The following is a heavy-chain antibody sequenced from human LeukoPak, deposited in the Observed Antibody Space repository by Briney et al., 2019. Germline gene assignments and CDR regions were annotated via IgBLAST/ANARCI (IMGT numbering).Heavy chain of an antibody. V-gene: IGHV1-2*02. CDR2: INPNSGGT. D-gene: IGHD3-3*01. CDR1: GYTFTGYY. CDR3: ASWSLEWSQRDAFDI. J-gene: IGHJ3*02. Sequence: GASVKVSCKASGYTFTGYYMHWVRQAPGQGLEWMGWINPNSGGTNYAQKFQGRVTMTRDTSISTAYMELSRLRSDDTAVYYCASWSLEWSQRDAFDIWGQGTMVTVSS.